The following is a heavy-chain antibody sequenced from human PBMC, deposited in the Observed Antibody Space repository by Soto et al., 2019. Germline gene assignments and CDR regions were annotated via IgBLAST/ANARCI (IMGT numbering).Heavy chain of an antibody. CDR2: ISGSGSST. J-gene: IGHJ6*02. V-gene: IGHV3-23*01. CDR1: GITFRSYA. D-gene: IGHD3-10*01. Sequence: GGSLRLSCAASGITFRSYAMSWVRQAPGKGLEWVSAISGSGSSTYYADSVKGRFTISRDNSKDTLYLQMDSLRAEDTAVYYCAKPWLPGLFYYYGMDVWGQGTTVTVSS. CDR3: AKPWLPGLFYYYGMDV.